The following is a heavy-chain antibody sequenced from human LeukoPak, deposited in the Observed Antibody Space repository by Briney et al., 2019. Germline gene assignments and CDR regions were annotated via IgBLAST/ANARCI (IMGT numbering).Heavy chain of an antibody. Sequence: PGGSLRLSCAASGFTFSSYGMHWVRQAPGKGLEWVAVIWYDGSNKYYADSVKGRFTISRDNSKNTLYLQMNSLRAEDTAVYCCARDMVGGVPAAMYAERWYYYYYGMDVWGQGTTVTVSS. CDR2: IWYDGSNK. J-gene: IGHJ6*02. D-gene: IGHD2-2*01. CDR1: GFTFSSYG. CDR3: ARDMVGGVPAAMYAERWYYYYYGMDV. V-gene: IGHV3-33*01.